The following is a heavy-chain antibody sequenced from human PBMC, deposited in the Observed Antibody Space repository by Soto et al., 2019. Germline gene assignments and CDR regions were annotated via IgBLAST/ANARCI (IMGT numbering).Heavy chain of an antibody. CDR1: GGSISSGGYY. CDR2: IYYSGST. CDR3: ARGAKGYCSSTSCYFAYYYYYMDV. V-gene: IGHV4-31*03. Sequence: QVQLQESGPGLVKPSQTLSLTCTVSGGSISSGGYYWSWIRQHPGKGLEWIGYIYYSGSTYYNPSLKSRVIISVGTSKNQFSLKLSSVTAADTAVYYCARGAKGYCSSTSCYFAYYYYYMDVWGKGTTVTVAS. J-gene: IGHJ6*03. D-gene: IGHD2-2*01.